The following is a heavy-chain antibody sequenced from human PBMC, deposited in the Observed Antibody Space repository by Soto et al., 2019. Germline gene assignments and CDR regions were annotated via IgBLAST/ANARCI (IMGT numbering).Heavy chain of an antibody. J-gene: IGHJ4*02. V-gene: IGHV3-23*01. D-gene: IGHD3-10*01. CDR1: GFTFSSYA. CDR3: GIGGVWLWFRY. Sequence: EVQLLESGGGLVQPGGSLRLSCAASGFTFSSYAMSWVRQAPGKGLEWVSAICGSGGSTYYADSVKGRFTLSRDNSKNSLNLQMNSLRAVDTAVYSCGIGGVWLWFRYWGQGTLVSVSS. CDR2: ICGSGGST.